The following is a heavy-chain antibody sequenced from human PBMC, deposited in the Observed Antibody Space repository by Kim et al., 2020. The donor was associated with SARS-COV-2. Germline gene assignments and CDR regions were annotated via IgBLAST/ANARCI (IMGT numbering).Heavy chain of an antibody. J-gene: IGHJ4*02. D-gene: IGHD2-2*02. V-gene: IGHV5-51*01. CDR1: GHNFNTYW. CDR3: SRPRLPCCEATSCYSLRH. CDR2: IWPGDSEA. Sequence: GESLKISCGYSGHNFNTYWIGWVRQKPGEGLEWMGIIWPGDSEARYSPSFQGRVTFSVDPSTSTAVLQWGGLNASDTAIYYCSRPRLPCCEATSCYSLRHWGQGTLLTVAS.